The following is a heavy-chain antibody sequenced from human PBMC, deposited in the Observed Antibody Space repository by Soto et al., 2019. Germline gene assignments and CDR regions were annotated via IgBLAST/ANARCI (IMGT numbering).Heavy chain of an antibody. D-gene: IGHD2-2*02. J-gene: IGHJ5*02. CDR2: ISEDGSGT. V-gene: IGHV3-23*01. CDR1: GFTFSSYA. CDR3: AAIDHGSES. Sequence: GGSLRLSCAASGFTFSSYAMSWVRQAPGKGLEWVAAISEDGSGTFYADSVKGRFTISRDKAENSLYLQMNGLRVEDTAVYYCAAIDHGSESWGQGTLVTVSS.